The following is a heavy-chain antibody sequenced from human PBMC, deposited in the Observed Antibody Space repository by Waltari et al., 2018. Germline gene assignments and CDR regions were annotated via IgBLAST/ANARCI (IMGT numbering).Heavy chain of an antibody. CDR2: IYYSGST. J-gene: IGHJ2*01. CDR3: ARAVVPAAITSWYFDL. CDR1: GGSISSSY. D-gene: IGHD2-2*01. Sequence: QVQLQESGPGLVKPSETLSLTCTVSGGSISSSYWSWIRQPPGKGLEWIGYIYYSGSTNYNPSLKSRVTISVDTSKNQFSLKLSSVTAADTAVYYCARAVVPAAITSWYFDLWGRGTLVTVSS. V-gene: IGHV4-59*01.